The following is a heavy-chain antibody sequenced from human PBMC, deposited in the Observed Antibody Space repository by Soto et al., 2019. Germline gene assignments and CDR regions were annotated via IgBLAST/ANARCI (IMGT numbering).Heavy chain of an antibody. CDR1: GFTLSNAW. CDR3: AIAFIGYCSGGSCSESSFAFDI. D-gene: IGHD2-15*01. J-gene: IGHJ3*02. Sequence: GGSLRLSCAASGFTLSNAWMIWVRQAPGKGLEWVSYISSSSSTIYYADSVKGRFTISRDNAKNSLYLQMNSLRDEDTAVYYCAIAFIGYCSGGSCSESSFAFDIWGQGTMVTVSS. V-gene: IGHV3-48*02. CDR2: ISSSSSTI.